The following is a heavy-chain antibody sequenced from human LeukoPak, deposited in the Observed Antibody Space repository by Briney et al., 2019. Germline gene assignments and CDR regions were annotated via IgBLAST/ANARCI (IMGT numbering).Heavy chain of an antibody. CDR3: ARNRIIVGATI. CDR2: VSYSGST. J-gene: IGHJ4*02. Sequence: SETLSLTCTVFGDSKNGFHWSWIRQPPGKGLEWIGCVSYSGSTDYNPSLKSRVTISLDTSKSQLSLILRSVTAADTAVYYCARNRIIVGATIWGQGTLVTVSS. D-gene: IGHD1-26*01. CDR1: GDSKNGFH. V-gene: IGHV4-59*08.